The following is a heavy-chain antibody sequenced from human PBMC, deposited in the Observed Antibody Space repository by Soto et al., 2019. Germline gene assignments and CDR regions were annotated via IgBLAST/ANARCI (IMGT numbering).Heavy chain of an antibody. V-gene: IGHV3-13*01. D-gene: IGHD3-10*01. J-gene: IGHJ5*02. Sequence: WWSLRLSCSGSVFAFSTFDIHWFRQAPGKGLEWVSGIGTLSDTFYAASVQGRFTISRQNAKNSVYLQMNSLRAGDTAFYYCARGRSFSYDSTPPPMFDPWGQGTLVTVSS. CDR3: ARGRSFSYDSTPPPMFDP. CDR1: VFAFSTFD. CDR2: IGTLSDT.